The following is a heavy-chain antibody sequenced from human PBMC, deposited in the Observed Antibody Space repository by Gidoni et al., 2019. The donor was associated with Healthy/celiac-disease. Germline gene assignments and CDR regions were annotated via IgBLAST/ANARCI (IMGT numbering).Heavy chain of an antibody. Sequence: GFTVISNYMSWVRQAPGKGLEWVSVIYSGGSTYYADSVKGRFTISRDNSKNTLYLQMNRLRAEDTAVYYCAREGCSSTSCYLWYFDLWGRGTLVTVSS. V-gene: IGHV3-66*01. J-gene: IGHJ2*01. CDR1: GFTVISNY. CDR2: IYSGGST. D-gene: IGHD2-2*01. CDR3: AREGCSSTSCYLWYFDL.